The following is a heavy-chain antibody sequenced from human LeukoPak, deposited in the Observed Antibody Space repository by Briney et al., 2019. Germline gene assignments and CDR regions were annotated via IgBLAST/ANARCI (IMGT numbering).Heavy chain of an antibody. Sequence: ASVKVSCKASGYTFTRYGISWLRQAPGQGLEWMGWISGYNGHTKYAQKVQDRVTMTTDTSTSAAYMELRSLRSDDTAVYYCARDISDLKWAPGDLGYWGQGTLVTVSS. CDR1: GYTFTRYG. J-gene: IGHJ4*02. CDR3: ARDISDLKWAPGDLGY. D-gene: IGHD1-14*01. V-gene: IGHV1-18*01. CDR2: ISGYNGHT.